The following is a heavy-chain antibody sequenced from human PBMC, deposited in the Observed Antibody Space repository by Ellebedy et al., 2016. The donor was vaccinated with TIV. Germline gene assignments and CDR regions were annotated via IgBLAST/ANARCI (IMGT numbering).Heavy chain of an antibody. CDR2: ISWDGGST. Sequence: GGSLRLXXAASGFTFDDYTMHWVRQAPGKGLEWVSLISWDGGSTYYADSVKGRFTISRDNSKNSLYLQMNSLRTEDTALYYCAKGGGYYYYGMDVWGQGTTVTVSS. V-gene: IGHV3-43*01. CDR1: GFTFDDYT. J-gene: IGHJ6*02. CDR3: AKGGGYYYYGMDV. D-gene: IGHD3-16*01.